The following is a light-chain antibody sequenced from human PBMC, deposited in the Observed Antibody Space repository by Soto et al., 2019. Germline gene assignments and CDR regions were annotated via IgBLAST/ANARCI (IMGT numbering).Light chain of an antibody. CDR3: QHYYTTPPS. J-gene: IGKJ3*01. V-gene: IGKV4-1*01. CDR2: WAS. CDR1: QSILYSSTTKNY. Sequence: DIVMTQSPDSLAVSLGERATINCKSSQSILYSSTTKNYLAWCQQKPGQPPKLFIYWASTRESGVPDRFSGSGSETDLTRTTNRLQTEDVAVYYCQHYYTTPPSCGPGTKVHIK.